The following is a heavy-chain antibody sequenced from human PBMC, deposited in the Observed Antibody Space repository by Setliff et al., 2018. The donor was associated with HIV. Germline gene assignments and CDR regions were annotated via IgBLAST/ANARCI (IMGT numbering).Heavy chain of an antibody. Sequence: GGSLRLSCAASRFDFNNYWMCWVRQAPGKGLEWVSVIYVGDTTYYADSVKGRFTISRDNAKSAVYLQMGSPSADDTAVYYCARGGFNHAFDIWGQGTMVTVSS. V-gene: IGHV3-53*01. CDR2: IYVGDTT. CDR1: RFDFNNYW. D-gene: IGHD2-15*01. CDR3: ARGGFNHAFDI. J-gene: IGHJ3*02.